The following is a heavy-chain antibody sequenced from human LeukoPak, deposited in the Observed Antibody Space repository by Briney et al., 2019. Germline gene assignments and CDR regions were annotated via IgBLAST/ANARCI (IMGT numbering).Heavy chain of an antibody. CDR3: STDTYGEPLDY. D-gene: IGHD4-17*01. J-gene: IGHJ4*02. Sequence: GASVKVSYKAFGYTFTSYYMHWVRPAPGQGLGWRGVSNPSSGSTSYAQTFQGRVTMTTDPSTSTVYMELRSLPSEHTAVSYRSTDTYGEPLDYWGQGTLVTVSS. V-gene: IGHV1-46*01. CDR1: GYTFTSYY. CDR2: SNPSSGST.